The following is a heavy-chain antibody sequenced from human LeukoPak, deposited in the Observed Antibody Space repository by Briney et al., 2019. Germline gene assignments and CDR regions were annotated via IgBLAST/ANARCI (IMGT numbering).Heavy chain of an antibody. V-gene: IGHV1-69*05. CDR3: AREINDYGEG. J-gene: IGHJ4*02. D-gene: IGHD4-17*01. CDR2: IIHILDTA. CDR1: GGTFSSYA. Sequence: SVKVSCKPSGGTFSSYAISWVRQAPGQGLEWIGGIIHILDTAHYAQKVQCRVTITTEESTSTAYMELSSLRSDDTAVYYCAREINDYGEGWGQGTLVTVSS.